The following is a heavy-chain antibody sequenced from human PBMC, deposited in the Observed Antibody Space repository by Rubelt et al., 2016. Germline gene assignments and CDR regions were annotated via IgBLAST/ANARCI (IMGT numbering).Heavy chain of an antibody. CDR2: IYYSGST. CDR3: AREPLAGTTSFDY. V-gene: IGHV4-39*07. J-gene: IGHJ4*02. Sequence: QLQLQESGPGLVKPSETLSITCTVSGGSISSSSYYWGWIRQPPGKGLEWIGSIYYSGSTYYNPSLKSRVTMSVDTSKNQCDLKRSSVTAADTAVYYCAREPLAGTTSFDYWGQGTLVTVSS. CDR1: GGSISSSSYY. D-gene: IGHD1-7*01.